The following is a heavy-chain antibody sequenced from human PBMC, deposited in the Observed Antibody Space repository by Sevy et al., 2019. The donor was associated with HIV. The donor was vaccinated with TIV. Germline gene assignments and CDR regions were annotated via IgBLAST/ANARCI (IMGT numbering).Heavy chain of an antibody. J-gene: IGHJ6*02. D-gene: IGHD2-2*01. V-gene: IGHV3-7*01. CDR2: INEDGTEK. CDR3: PRDNATVSRRGLRYYYYGTDV. CDR1: GFTFSTYW. Sequence: GGSLRLSCAASGFTFSTYWMSWFRQAPGKGLEWVANINEDGTEKFYVDSVKGRFTMSRDNAKNSLYLQMNSLRAEDAAVYYCPRDNATVSRRGLRYYYYGTDVWGQGTTVTVSS.